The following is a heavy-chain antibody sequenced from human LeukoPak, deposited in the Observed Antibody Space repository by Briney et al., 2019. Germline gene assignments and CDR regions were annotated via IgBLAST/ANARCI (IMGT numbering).Heavy chain of an antibody. CDR2: INPNSGGT. V-gene: IGHV1-2*02. Sequence: GASVKVSCKASGYTFTGYHMHWVRQAPGQGLEWMGWINPNSGGTNYARKSQGRVTMTRDTSISTAYMELGRLRSDDTALYYCAREVLSAVTSDGDWFDPWGQGTLVIVFS. D-gene: IGHD4-17*01. CDR3: AREVLSAVTSDGDWFDP. J-gene: IGHJ5*02. CDR1: GYTFTGYH.